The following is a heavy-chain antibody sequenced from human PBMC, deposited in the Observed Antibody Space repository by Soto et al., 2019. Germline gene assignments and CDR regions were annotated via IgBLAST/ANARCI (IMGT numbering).Heavy chain of an antibody. J-gene: IGHJ5*02. Sequence: QVQLVQSGAEVKKPGSSVNVSCKASGGTFSSYTISWVRQAPGQGLEWMGRIIPILGIANYAQKFQGRVTITADKSTSTAYMELSSLRSEDTAVYYCARDAGSGGSCPGDPWGQGTLVTVSS. D-gene: IGHD2-15*01. CDR3: ARDAGSGGSCPGDP. CDR2: IIPILGIA. V-gene: IGHV1-69*08. CDR1: GGTFSSYT.